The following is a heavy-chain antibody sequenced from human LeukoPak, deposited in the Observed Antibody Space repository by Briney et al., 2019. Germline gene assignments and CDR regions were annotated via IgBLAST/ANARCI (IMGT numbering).Heavy chain of an antibody. D-gene: IGHD2-2*01. CDR3: ARDGYCSSTSCYRGGNYYYGMDV. CDR1: GGTFGSYA. V-gene: IGHV1-69*13. Sequence: SVKVSCKASGGTFGSYAISWVRQAPGQGLEWIGGISPIFGTANYAQKFQGRVTITADESTSTAYMELSSLRSEDTAVYYCARDGYCSSTSCYRGGNYYYGMDVWGKGTTVTVSS. J-gene: IGHJ6*04. CDR2: ISPIFGTA.